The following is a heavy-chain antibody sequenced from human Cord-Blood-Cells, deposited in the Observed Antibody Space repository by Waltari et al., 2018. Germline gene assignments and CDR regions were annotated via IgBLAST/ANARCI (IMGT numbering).Heavy chain of an antibody. D-gene: IGHD6-19*01. CDR3: ARDSSSGLDY. V-gene: IGHV3-33*01. J-gene: IGHJ4*02. Sequence: QVQLVESGGGVVQPGRSLRLSCAASGFTFSSYGMHWVRQAPGKGRGWGEVIWYDGSNKYYADSLKGRFTISRDNSKNTLYLQMNSLRAEDTAVYYCARDSSSGLDYWGQGTLVTVSS. CDR1: GFTFSSYG. CDR2: IWYDGSNK.